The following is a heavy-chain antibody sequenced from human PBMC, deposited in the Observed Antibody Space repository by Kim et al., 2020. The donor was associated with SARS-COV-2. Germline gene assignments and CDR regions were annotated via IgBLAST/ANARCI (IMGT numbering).Heavy chain of an antibody. CDR2: ISWNSGSI. CDR3: AKGFLEWLHNWFDP. CDR1: GFTFGDYA. D-gene: IGHD3-3*01. Sequence: GGSLRLSCAASGFTFGDYAMHWVRQAPGKGLEWVSGISWNSGSIGYADSVKGRFTISRDNAKNSLYLQMNSLRAEDTALYYCAKGFLEWLHNWFDPWGQGTLVTVSS. V-gene: IGHV3-9*01. J-gene: IGHJ5*02.